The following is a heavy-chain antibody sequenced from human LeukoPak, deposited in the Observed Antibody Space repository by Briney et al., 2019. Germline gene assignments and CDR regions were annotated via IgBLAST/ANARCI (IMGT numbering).Heavy chain of an antibody. V-gene: IGHV4-61*05. J-gene: IGHJ3*02. CDR3: ARSIIVVVAAGALDI. Sequence: PSETLSLTCTVSGGSISSSNYYWSWIRRPPGKGLEWIGYIYHSGNTNSNPSLKSRVTISVDTTKNQFSLKLSSVTAADTAVYYCARSIIVVVAAGALDIWGQGTMVTVSS. CDR1: GGSISSSNYY. CDR2: IYHSGNT. D-gene: IGHD2-21*02.